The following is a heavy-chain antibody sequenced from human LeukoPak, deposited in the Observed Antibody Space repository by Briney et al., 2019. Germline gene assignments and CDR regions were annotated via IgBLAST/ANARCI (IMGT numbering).Heavy chain of an antibody. J-gene: IGHJ4*02. D-gene: IGHD4-11*01. Sequence: GGSLRLSCVPSGFIFDDHVMHWVRQAPGKGPEGVSLISADGCVTFYGDSVRRRFTFSRDSTKISLYLHMHTLRNEDSGFYYCAKDMVPEYSYGSTIDDWGQGTLVAVSS. CDR3: AKDMVPEYSYGSTIDD. V-gene: IGHV3-43*02. CDR1: GFIFDDHV. CDR2: ISADGCVT.